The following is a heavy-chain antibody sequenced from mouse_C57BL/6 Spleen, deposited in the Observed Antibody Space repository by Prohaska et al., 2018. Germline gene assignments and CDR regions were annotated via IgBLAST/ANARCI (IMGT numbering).Heavy chain of an antibody. V-gene: IGHV1-22*01. D-gene: IGHD3-3*01. Sequence: HGKSLEWIGYINPNNGGTSYNQKFKGKATLTVNKSASTAYMELRSLTSEDSAVYYCARRDSQAWFAYWGQGTLVTVSA. CDR2: INPNNGGT. J-gene: IGHJ3*01. CDR3: ARRDSQAWFAY.